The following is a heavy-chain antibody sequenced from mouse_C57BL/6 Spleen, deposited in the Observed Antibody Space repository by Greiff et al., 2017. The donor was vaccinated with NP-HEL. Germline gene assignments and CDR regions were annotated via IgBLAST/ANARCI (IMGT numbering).Heavy chain of an antibody. J-gene: IGHJ3*01. CDR3: ARSEGYSSWFAY. V-gene: IGHV7-3*01. Sequence: DVHLVESGGGLVQPGGSLSLSCAASGFTFTDYYMSWVRQPPGKALEWLGFIRNKANGYTTEYSASVKGRFTISRDNSQSILYLQMNALRAEDSATYYCARSEGYSSWFAYWGQGTLVTVSA. D-gene: IGHD2-12*01. CDR2: IRNKANGYTT. CDR1: GFTFTDYY.